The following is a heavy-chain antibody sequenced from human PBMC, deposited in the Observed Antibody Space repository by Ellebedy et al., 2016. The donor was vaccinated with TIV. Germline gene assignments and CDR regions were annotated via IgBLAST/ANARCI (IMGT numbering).Heavy chain of an antibody. Sequence: PGGSLRLSWAASGFTFSSHWMYWVRQAPGKGLEWVSRMKGDGTYVTYADSVKGRFTISSDNAKNTLYLQMNSLRVEDTGVYYCARGSWACSGSMDVWGQGTTVTVSS. CDR2: MKGDGTYV. CDR1: GFTFSSHW. J-gene: IGHJ6*02. CDR3: ARGSWACSGSMDV. D-gene: IGHD6-19*01. V-gene: IGHV3-74*01.